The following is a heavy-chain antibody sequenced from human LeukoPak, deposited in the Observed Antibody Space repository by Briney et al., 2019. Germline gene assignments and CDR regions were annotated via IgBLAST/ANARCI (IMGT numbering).Heavy chain of an antibody. CDR3: ARDEGWSFDP. D-gene: IGHD2-15*01. CDR1: GYTFTGYY. V-gene: IGHV1-2*02. Sequence: ASVKVSCKASGYTFTGYYMHWVRQAPGQGLEWMGWINPNSGGTNYAQKFQGRVTMTTDTSTSTAYMELRSLRSDDTAVHYRARDEGWSFDPWGQGTLVTVSS. CDR2: INPNSGGT. J-gene: IGHJ5*02.